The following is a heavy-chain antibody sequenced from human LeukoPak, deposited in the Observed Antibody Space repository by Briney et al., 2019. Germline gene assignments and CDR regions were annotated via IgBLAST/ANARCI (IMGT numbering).Heavy chain of an antibody. D-gene: IGHD5-18*01. Sequence: PSETLSLTCSVSGGSIDSRIYFWGWIRQFPGKGLEWIGNIHYNESTYYNPSLQNRATMSLDTSKNQFSLKMSSVTAADTAVYYCARDGPWDSYGYYFDSWGQGTLVTVSS. CDR3: ARDGPWDSYGYYFDS. J-gene: IGHJ4*02. CDR2: IHYNEST. CDR1: GGSIDSRIYF. V-gene: IGHV4-39*07.